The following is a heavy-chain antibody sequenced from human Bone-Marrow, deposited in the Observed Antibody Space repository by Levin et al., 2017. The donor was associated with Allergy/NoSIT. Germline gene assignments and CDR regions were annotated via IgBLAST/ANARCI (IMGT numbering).Heavy chain of an antibody. CDR1: GGTFGTSS. J-gene: IGHJ6*02. CDR2: IMPMLGRT. CDR3: AREGRFGEVAMDV. D-gene: IGHD3-3*01. V-gene: IGHV1-69*11. Sequence: SVKVSCKASGGTFGTSSISWVRQAPGQGPEWMGTIMPMLGRTNNGQSFEDRVTITAEEITNTVYLELTGLTSEDTGVYYCAREGRFGEVAMDVWGQGTTITVSS.